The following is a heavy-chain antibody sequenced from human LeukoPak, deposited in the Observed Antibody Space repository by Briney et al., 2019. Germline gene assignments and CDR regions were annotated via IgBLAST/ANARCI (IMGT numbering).Heavy chain of an antibody. V-gene: IGHV1-8*03. CDR2: MKPNSGNT. CDR1: GYTFTSYD. D-gene: IGHD3-9*01. Sequence: ASVKVSCKASGYTFTSYDINWVRQATGQGLEWMGWMKPNSGNTGYAQKFQGRVTITRNNSISTAYLELSSLRSEDPAVYYCARAVNLRYFDWLGDYSYLDVWGKGTPVTVSS. J-gene: IGHJ6*03. CDR3: ARAVNLRYFDWLGDYSYLDV.